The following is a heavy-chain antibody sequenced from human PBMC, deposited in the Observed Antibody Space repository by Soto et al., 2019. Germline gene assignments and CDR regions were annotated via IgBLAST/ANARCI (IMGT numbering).Heavy chain of an antibody. CDR2: ISRSSSYI. CDR3: ARERGAGNYDVLPLGHMDV. Sequence: GSLRLSCAASGFTFSSYSMNWVRQAPGKGLEWVSSISRSSSYIYYADSVKGRFTISRDNAKSSLYLQMNSLRAEDAAVYYCARERGAGNYDVLPLGHMDVWGQGTTVTVSS. CDR1: GFTFSSYS. J-gene: IGHJ6*02. D-gene: IGHD3-9*01. V-gene: IGHV3-21*01.